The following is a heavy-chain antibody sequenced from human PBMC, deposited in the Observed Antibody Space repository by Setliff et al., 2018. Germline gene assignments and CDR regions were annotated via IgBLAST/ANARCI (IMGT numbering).Heavy chain of an antibody. Sequence: PSETLSLTCAVSGFSITSGYYWGWIRQAPGKGLEWVGRIKSKTDGGTTDYAAPVKGRFTISRDDSKNTLYLQMNSLKTEDTAVYYCTRDSYGSYYYGMDVWGQGTTVTVSS. CDR3: TRDSYGSYYYGMDV. CDR1: GFSITSGYY. J-gene: IGHJ6*02. D-gene: IGHD5-18*01. V-gene: IGHV3-15*01. CDR2: IKSKTDGGTT.